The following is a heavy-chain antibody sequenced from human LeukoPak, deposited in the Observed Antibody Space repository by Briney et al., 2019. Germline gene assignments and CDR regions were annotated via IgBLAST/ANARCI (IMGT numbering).Heavy chain of an antibody. CDR3: AKHDGGAIWGSYFDY. CDR2: ISGSGGST. D-gene: IGHD3-16*01. V-gene: IGHV3-23*01. Sequence: PGGSLRLSCAASGFTFSSYAMSWVRQAPGKGLEWVSAISGSGGSTYYADSVKGRFTISRDNSKNTLYLQMNSLRAEGTAVYYCAKHDGGAIWGSYFDYWGQGTLVTVSS. J-gene: IGHJ4*02. CDR1: GFTFSSYA.